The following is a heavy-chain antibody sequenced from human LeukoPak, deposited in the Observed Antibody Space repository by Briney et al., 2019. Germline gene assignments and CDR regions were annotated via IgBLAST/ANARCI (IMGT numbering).Heavy chain of an antibody. CDR3: AKPVAADLTFFDY. V-gene: IGHV3-23*01. D-gene: IGHD6-19*01. CDR2: ISGSGGST. CDR1: GFTFSSYA. Sequence: PGGSLRLSCAASGFTFSSYAMSWVRQAPGKGLEWVSAISGSGGSTYHADSVKGRFTISRDNSKNTLYLRMNSLRAEDTAVYYCAKPVAADLTFFDYWGQGTLVTVSS. J-gene: IGHJ4*02.